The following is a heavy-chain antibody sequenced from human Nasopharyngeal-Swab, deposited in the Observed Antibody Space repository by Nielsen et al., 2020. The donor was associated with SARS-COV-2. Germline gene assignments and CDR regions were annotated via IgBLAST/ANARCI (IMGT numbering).Heavy chain of an antibody. J-gene: IGHJ6*02. D-gene: IGHD6-13*01. V-gene: IGHV3-48*02. Sequence: GESLKISCAASGFTFSSYSMNWVRQAPGKGLEWVSYISSSSSTIYYADSVKDRFTISRDNAKNSLYLQMNSLRDEDTAVYYCARDPQYSSSWSYYYYYGMDVWGQGTTVTVSS. CDR2: ISSSSSTI. CDR3: ARDPQYSSSWSYYYYYGMDV. CDR1: GFTFSSYS.